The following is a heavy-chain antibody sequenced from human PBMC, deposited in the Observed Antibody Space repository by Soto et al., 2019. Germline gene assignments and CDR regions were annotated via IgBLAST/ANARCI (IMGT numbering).Heavy chain of an antibody. CDR3: AKDLGEPYYYGMDV. CDR2: ISYDGSNK. Sequence: QVQLVESGGGVVQPGRSLRLSCAASGFTFSSYGMHWVRQAPGKGLEWVAVISYDGSNKYYADSVKGRFTISRDNSKNTLYLQMNSLRAEDTAVYYCAKDLGEPYYYGMDVW. D-gene: IGHD3-10*01. J-gene: IGHJ6*01. CDR1: GFTFSSYG. V-gene: IGHV3-30*18.